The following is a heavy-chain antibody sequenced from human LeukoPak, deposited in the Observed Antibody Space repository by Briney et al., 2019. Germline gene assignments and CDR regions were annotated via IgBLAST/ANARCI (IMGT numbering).Heavy chain of an antibody. D-gene: IGHD6-13*01. Sequence: GGSLRLSCAASGFTFSSYVMRWVRQAPGKGLEWVAVISYDGSDKYYADSVKGRFTTSRDNSKNTLYLQMNSLRAEDTAVYYCAKDQDIAAAAYYFDYWGQGTLVTVSS. CDR2: ISYDGSDK. V-gene: IGHV3-30*18. CDR1: GFTFSSYV. CDR3: AKDQDIAAAAYYFDY. J-gene: IGHJ4*02.